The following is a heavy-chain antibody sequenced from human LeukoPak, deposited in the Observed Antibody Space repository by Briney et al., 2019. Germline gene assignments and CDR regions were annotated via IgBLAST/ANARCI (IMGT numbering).Heavy chain of an antibody. D-gene: IGHD2-15*01. V-gene: IGHV4-30-2*01. J-gene: IGHJ5*02. Sequence: SETLSLTCAVSGGSINSTGYSWSWIRQPPGKGLEWIGFIHHSGSAYYNPSLKTRVTISVDRSKNRFSLRLRSVTAADTAVYYCARAHCIGDSCYSGWFGPWGLGTLVSVSS. CDR3: ARAHCIGDSCYSGWFGP. CDR1: GGSINSTGYS. CDR2: IHHSGSA.